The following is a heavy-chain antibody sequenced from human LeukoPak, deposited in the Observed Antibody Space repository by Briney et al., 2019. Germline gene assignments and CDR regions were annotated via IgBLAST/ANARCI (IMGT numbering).Heavy chain of an antibody. J-gene: IGHJ6*02. CDR3: ARSPKYYGMDV. V-gene: IGHV3-53*01. CDR1: GFTVSSNY. Sequence: PGGSLRLSCAASGFTVSSNYMSWVRQAPGKGLEWVSVIYSGGSTYYADSVKGRFTISRDNSKNTLYLQMNSLRAEDTAVYYCARSPKYYGMDVWGQGTTVTASS. CDR2: IYSGGST.